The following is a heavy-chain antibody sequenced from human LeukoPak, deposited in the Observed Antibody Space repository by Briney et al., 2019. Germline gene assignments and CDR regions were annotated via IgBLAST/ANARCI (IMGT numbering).Heavy chain of an antibody. D-gene: IGHD6-13*01. CDR3: ARWKIGRVAAAGTLDYFDH. V-gene: IGHV3-53*05. CDR2: LYSDGTT. Sequence: EGSLRLSCAASGFTVSSNFMGWVRQAPGKGLEWVSILYSDGTTYYADSVKGRFTISRDNSKNTLYLQMNSLRSEDTAVYYCARWKIGRVAAAGTLDYFDHWGQGTLVTVSS. CDR1: GFTVSSNF. J-gene: IGHJ4*02.